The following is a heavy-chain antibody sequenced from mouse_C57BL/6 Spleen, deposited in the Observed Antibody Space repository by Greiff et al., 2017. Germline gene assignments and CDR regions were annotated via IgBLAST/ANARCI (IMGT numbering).Heavy chain of an antibody. J-gene: IGHJ2*01. CDR2: IHPNSGST. V-gene: IGHV1-64*01. CDR1: GYTFTSYW. Sequence: QVQLQQPGAELVKPGASVKLSCKASGYTFTSYWMHWVKQRPGQGLEWIGMIHPNSGSTNYNEKFKSKATRTGDKSSSTAYMQLSSLTSEDSAVYYCASNYDYDARYYFDYWGQGTTLTVSS. D-gene: IGHD2-4*01. CDR3: ASNYDYDARYYFDY.